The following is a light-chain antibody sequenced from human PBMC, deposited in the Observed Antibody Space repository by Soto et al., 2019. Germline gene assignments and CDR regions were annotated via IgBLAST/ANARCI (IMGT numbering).Light chain of an antibody. Sequence: QAVVTQSSSASASPGSSVNLTCTLSSGHSIYSIAWQQQQPGKAPRYLMKVERSGTYNKGSGIPDRFSGSSSGTDRYLTISNLQFEDEADYYCETWDSNTRVFGGGTKLTVL. CDR3: ETWDSNTRV. V-gene: IGLV4-60*02. CDR2: VERSGTY. CDR1: SGHSIYS. J-gene: IGLJ2*01.